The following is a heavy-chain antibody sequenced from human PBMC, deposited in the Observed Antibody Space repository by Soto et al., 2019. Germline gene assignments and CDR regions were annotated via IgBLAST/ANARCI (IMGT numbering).Heavy chain of an antibody. CDR1: GGTFSSYA. V-gene: IGHV1-69*01. CDR3: ARNGLGYCSSTSCPTPRYYYYYGMDV. J-gene: IGHJ6*02. CDR2: IIPIFGTA. Sequence: QVQLVQSGAEVKKPGSSVKVSCKASGGTFSSYAISWVRQAPGQGLEWMGGIIPIFGTAYYAQKFQGRVTITADESTSTAYMELSSLRSEDTAVYYCARNGLGYCSSTSCPTPRYYYYYGMDVWGQGTTVTVSS. D-gene: IGHD2-2*01.